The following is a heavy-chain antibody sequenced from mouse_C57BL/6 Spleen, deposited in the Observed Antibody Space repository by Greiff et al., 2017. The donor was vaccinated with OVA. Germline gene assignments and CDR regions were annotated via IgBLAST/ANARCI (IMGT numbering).Heavy chain of an antibody. CDR2: INPSSGYT. D-gene: IGHD4-1*01. V-gene: IGHV1-4*01. J-gene: IGHJ2*01. CDR1: GYTFTSYT. Sequence: QVHVKQSGAELARPGASVKMSCKASGYTFTSYTMHWVKQRPGQGLEWIGYINPSSGYTKYNQKFKDKATLTADKSSSTAYMQLSSLTSEDSAVYYCAKDWDDYWGQGTTLTVSS. CDR3: AKDWDDY.